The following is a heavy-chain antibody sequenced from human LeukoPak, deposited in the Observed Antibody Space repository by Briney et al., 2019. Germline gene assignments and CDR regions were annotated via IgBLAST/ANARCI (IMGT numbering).Heavy chain of an antibody. D-gene: IGHD3-22*01. CDR3: ARRPDESGDYYNNWFDP. CDR2: IYYTGTA. Sequence: SETLSLTCTVSGGSISSGFYWGWVRQHPVKGLEWIGHIYYTGTAYYRPSLRGRVTISVHTSKNQFSLNLNSVTAADTAVYYCARRPDESGDYYNNWFDPWGQGTLVTVSS. CDR1: GGSISSGFY. V-gene: IGHV4-31*03. J-gene: IGHJ5*02.